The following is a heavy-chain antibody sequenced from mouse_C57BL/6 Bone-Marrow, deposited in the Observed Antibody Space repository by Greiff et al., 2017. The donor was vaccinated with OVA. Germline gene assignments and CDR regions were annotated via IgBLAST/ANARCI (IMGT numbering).Heavy chain of an antibody. CDR1: GFTFSNYW. D-gene: IGHD2-5*01. CDR2: IRLKSDNYAT. J-gene: IGHJ1*03. Sequence: EVKLEESGGGLVQPGGSMKLSCVASGFTFSNYWMNWVRQSPEKGLEWVAQIRLKSDNYATHYAESVKGRFTISRDDSKSSVYLQMNNLRAEDTGIYYCTGYYSTGWYFDVWGTGTTVTVSS. CDR3: TGYYSTGWYFDV. V-gene: IGHV6-3*01.